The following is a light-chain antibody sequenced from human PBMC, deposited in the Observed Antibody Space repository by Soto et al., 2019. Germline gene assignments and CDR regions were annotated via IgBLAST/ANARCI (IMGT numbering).Light chain of an antibody. Sequence: QSVLTQPPSVSAAPGQKVTISCSGSSSNIGNNYVSWYQQLPGTAPKLLIYDNNKRPSGIPDRFSGSESGTSATLGITGLLTGDEADYYCGTWDSSLSAVVFGGGTKVTVL. J-gene: IGLJ2*01. CDR1: SSNIGNNY. CDR2: DNN. CDR3: GTWDSSLSAVV. V-gene: IGLV1-51*01.